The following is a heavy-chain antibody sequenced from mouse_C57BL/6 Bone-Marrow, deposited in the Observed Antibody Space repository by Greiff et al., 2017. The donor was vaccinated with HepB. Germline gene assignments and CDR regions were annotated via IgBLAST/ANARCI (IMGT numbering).Heavy chain of an antibody. CDR2: IDPSDSYT. CDR1: GYTFTSYW. Sequence: VQLQQSGAELVMPGASVKLSCKASGYTFTSYWMHWVKQRPGQGLEWIGEIDPSDSYTNYNQKFKGKSTLTVDKSSSTAYMQLSSLTSEDSAVYYCARGPRDYWGQGTSVTVSS. D-gene: IGHD6-1*01. CDR3: ARGPRDY. J-gene: IGHJ4*01. V-gene: IGHV1-69*01.